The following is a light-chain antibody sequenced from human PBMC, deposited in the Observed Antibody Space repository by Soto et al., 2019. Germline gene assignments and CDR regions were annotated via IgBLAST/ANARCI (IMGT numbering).Light chain of an antibody. J-gene: IGKJ4*01. Sequence: EIVLTQSPATLSLSPGERVTLSCGASQSLSNNYLAWYQQRPGLAPRLLIFDASSRATGIPDRFSGSGSGTDFTLTISRLEPEDFAVYYCLQFGNSPTFGGGTKVEFK. CDR2: DAS. V-gene: IGKV3D-20*01. CDR1: QSLSNNY. CDR3: LQFGNSPT.